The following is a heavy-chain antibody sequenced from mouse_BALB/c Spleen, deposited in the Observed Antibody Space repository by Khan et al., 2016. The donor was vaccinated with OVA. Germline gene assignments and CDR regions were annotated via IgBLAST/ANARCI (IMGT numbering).Heavy chain of an antibody. CDR3: VRRSWFAY. J-gene: IGHJ3*01. CDR2: IRSKSNNYAT. Sequence: EVQLVETGGGLVPPKGSLKLSCAASGFTFNTYAMNWVRQAPGKGLEWVARIRSKSNNYATYYADSVKNRFTISSNDSQSMLYLQMNNLKTEDTARYYCVRRSWFAYWGQGTLVTVSA. V-gene: IGHV10-1*02. CDR1: GFTFNTYA.